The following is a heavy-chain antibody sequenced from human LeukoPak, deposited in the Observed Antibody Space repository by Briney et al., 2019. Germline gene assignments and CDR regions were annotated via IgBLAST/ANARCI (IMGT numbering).Heavy chain of an antibody. V-gene: IGHV7-4-1*02. Sequence: GASVKVSCKASGYTFTNYAMNWVRQAPGQGLEWMGWINTNTGNPTYAQGFTGRVVFSLDTPVSTAYLQISSLKAEDTAVYYCARDIRQWLVVGSDYWGQGTLVTVSS. J-gene: IGHJ4*02. D-gene: IGHD6-19*01. CDR1: GYTFTNYA. CDR3: ARDIRQWLVVGSDY. CDR2: INTNTGNP.